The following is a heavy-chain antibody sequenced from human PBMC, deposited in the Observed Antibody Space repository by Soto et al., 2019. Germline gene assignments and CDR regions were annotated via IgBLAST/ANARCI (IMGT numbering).Heavy chain of an antibody. CDR3: ARRSPAAGTNCFDP. D-gene: IGHD6-13*01. Sequence: QLQLQESGPGLVKPSETLSLTCTVSGGSISSSYYWGWIRQPPGKGLEWIGSIYYSGSTNYNPSLKSRVIISVDTSKNQFSLKLSSVTAADTAVYYCARRSPAAGTNCFDPWGQGTLVTVSS. V-gene: IGHV4-39*01. CDR1: GGSISSSYY. J-gene: IGHJ5*02. CDR2: IYYSGST.